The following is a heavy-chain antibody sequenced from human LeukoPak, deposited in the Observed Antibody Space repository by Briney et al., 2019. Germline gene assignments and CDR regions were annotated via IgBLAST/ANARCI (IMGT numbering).Heavy chain of an antibody. CDR1: GFTFSSYS. CDR3: ARSDGSGSYLLY. CDR2: ISSSSSYI. Sequence: AGGSLRLSCAASGFTFSSYSMNWVRQAPGKGLEWVSSISSSSSYIYHADSVKGRFTISRDNAKNSLYLQMNSLRAEDTAVYYCARSDGSGSYLLYWGQGTLVTVSS. J-gene: IGHJ4*02. V-gene: IGHV3-21*01. D-gene: IGHD3-10*01.